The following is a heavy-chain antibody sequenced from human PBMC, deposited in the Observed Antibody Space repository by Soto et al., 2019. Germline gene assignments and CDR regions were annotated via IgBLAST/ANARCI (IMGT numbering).Heavy chain of an antibody. Sequence: QLQLQETGPGLVKPSETLSLTCTVSGASIKSRNYFWGWIRQPPGKGLEFVGSIHSRGGTYYNPSLKSRVTLSVDLSNSHFSLSLKSPTATDTAVYYCGRLEDAATCHNDFDCWGQRTLITVSS. CDR2: IHSRGGT. CDR3: GRLEDAATCHNDFDC. CDR1: GASIKSRNYF. D-gene: IGHD2-15*01. V-gene: IGHV4-39*02. J-gene: IGHJ4*02.